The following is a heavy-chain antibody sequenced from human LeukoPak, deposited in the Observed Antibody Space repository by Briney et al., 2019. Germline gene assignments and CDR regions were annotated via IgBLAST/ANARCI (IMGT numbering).Heavy chain of an antibody. CDR1: GFTFSGSA. CDR2: IRSKANSYAT. CDR3: TRQVIGGYDY. D-gene: IGHD3-22*01. V-gene: IGHV3-73*01. J-gene: IGHJ4*02. Sequence: PGGSLRLSCAASGFTFSGSAMHWVRQASGKGLEWVGRIRSKANSYATAYAASVKGRFTISRDDLKNTAYLQMNSLKTEDTAVYYCTRQVIGGYDYWGQGTLVTVSS.